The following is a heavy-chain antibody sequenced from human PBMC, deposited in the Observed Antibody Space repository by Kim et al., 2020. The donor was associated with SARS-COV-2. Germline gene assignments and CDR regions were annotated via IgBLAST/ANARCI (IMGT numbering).Heavy chain of an antibody. CDR2: ISGSGAST. CDR3: ANPFAGSGTYYNQGDY. Sequence: GGSLRLSCAASGITFSTYAMNWVRQAPGKGLEWISSISGSGASTYYADSVKGRFTISRDNSKNTLYLQMNSLRAEDTAVYYCANPFAGSGTYYNQGDYWGQGTLVTVSS. J-gene: IGHJ4*02. D-gene: IGHD3-10*01. CDR1: GITFSTYA. V-gene: IGHV3-23*01.